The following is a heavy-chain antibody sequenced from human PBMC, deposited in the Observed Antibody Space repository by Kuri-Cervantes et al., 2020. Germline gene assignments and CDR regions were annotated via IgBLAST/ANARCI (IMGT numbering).Heavy chain of an antibody. Sequence: GESLKISCAASGFTFSSYAMSWVRQAPGKGLEWVSVISDSGANKYYADSVKGRFTISRDDSKNTLYLQMNSLRAEDTAVYYCARGQLGNYVVPNPENGFRYGMDVWGQGTTVTVSS. CDR2: ISDSGANK. D-gene: IGHD7-27*01. V-gene: IGHV3-23*01. CDR1: GFTFSSYA. J-gene: IGHJ6*02. CDR3: ARGQLGNYVVPNPENGFRYGMDV.